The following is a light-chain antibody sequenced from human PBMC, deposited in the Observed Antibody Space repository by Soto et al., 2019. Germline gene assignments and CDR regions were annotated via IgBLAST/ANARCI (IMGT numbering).Light chain of an antibody. V-gene: IGLV1-44*01. CDR1: SSNIGSNT. Sequence: QSVLTQAPSASGTPGQRVTISCSGSSSNIGSNTVNWYQQLPGTAPKLLIYSNNQRPSGVPDRFSGSKSGTSASLAISGLQSEDEADYHCATWDDSLNVVVFGGGTKVTVL. CDR3: ATWDDSLNVVV. J-gene: IGLJ2*01. CDR2: SNN.